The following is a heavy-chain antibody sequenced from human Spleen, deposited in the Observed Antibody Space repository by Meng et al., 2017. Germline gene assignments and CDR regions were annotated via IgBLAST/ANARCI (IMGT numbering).Heavy chain of an antibody. Sequence: ASVKVSCKASGYTFTSYAMHWVRQAPGQRLEWMGWINAGNGNTKYSQKFQGRVTITRDTSASTAYMELSSLRSEDTAVYYCARGYYDSSGYYKPGGFDYWGQGTLVTVSS. D-gene: IGHD3-22*01. CDR3: ARGYYDSSGYYKPGGFDY. CDR2: INAGNGNT. V-gene: IGHV1-3*01. CDR1: GYTFTSYA. J-gene: IGHJ4*02.